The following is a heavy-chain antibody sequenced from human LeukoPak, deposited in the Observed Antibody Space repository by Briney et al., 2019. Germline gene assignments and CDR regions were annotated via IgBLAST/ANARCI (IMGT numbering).Heavy chain of an antibody. CDR3: ARGSYHDAFDI. Sequence: ASVKVSCKASGYTFTSYGISWVRQAPGQGLEWMGIINPSGGSTSYAQKFQGRVTMTRDMSTSTVYMELSSLRCEDTAVYYCARGSYHDAFDIWGQGTMVTVSS. J-gene: IGHJ3*02. D-gene: IGHD1-26*01. CDR1: GYTFTSYG. V-gene: IGHV1-46*01. CDR2: INPSGGST.